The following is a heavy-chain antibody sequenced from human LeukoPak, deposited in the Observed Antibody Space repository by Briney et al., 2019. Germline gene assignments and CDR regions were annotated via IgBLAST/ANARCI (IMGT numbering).Heavy chain of an antibody. J-gene: IGHJ5*01. CDR3: ARLVVRGSNWFDS. V-gene: IGHV4-4*07. D-gene: IGHD3-10*01. CDR1: GGSISSYY. CDR2: IYTSGST. Sequence: PSETLSLTCTVSGGSISSYYLSSIRQPAGKGREWSGRIYTSGSTNYNPSLKSRGTRSVDTSKNQCSRKLSSVTAAETAVYYCARLVVRGSNWFDSWGQGTLVTVSS.